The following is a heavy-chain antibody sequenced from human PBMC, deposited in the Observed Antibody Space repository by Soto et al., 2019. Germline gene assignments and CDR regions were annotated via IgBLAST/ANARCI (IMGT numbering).Heavy chain of an antibody. D-gene: IGHD2-8*01. V-gene: IGHV3-23*01. J-gene: IGHJ4*02. Sequence: GPLLRPCRTSGFTFGNYGMGWVRQAPGKGVHSVSDISSSSRRPSCAHSVRGRFTISRDNPKNPTNLQIDGGRAANAAVYYCEKVTKYGVVIEYFDSWGQGSLVTV. CDR1: GFTFGNYG. CDR3: EKVTKYGVVIEYFDS. CDR2: ISSSSRRP.